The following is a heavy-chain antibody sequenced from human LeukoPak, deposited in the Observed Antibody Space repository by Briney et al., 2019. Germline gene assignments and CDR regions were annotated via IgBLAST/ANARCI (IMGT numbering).Heavy chain of an antibody. Sequence: SETLSLTCTVSGGSISSYYWSWIRQPPGKGLEWIANVYYNGNTYYSPSLKSRITISVDTSKNQFSLKLSSVTAVDTAVYYCARGRGEGRGISMIRGVRAPSYNWFDPWGHGTLVTVSS. CDR1: GGSISSYY. CDR3: ARGRGEGRGISMIRGVRAPSYNWFDP. J-gene: IGHJ5*02. V-gene: IGHV4-59*01. D-gene: IGHD3-10*01. CDR2: VYYNGNT.